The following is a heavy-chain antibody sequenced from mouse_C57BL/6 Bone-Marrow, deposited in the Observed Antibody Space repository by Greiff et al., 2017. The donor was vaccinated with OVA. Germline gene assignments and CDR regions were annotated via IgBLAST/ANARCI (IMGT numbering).Heavy chain of an antibody. D-gene: IGHD2-3*01. CDR3: ARRGVYDGYYVGYAMDY. Sequence: QVQLQQPGAELVKPGASVKMSCKASGYTFTSYWLTWVKQRPGQGLEWIGDIYPGSGSTNYNEKFKSKATLTVDTSSSTAYMQLSSLTSEDSAVYYCARRGVYDGYYVGYAMDYWGQGTSVTVSS. CDR1: GYTFTSYW. CDR2: IYPGSGST. V-gene: IGHV1-55*01. J-gene: IGHJ4*01.